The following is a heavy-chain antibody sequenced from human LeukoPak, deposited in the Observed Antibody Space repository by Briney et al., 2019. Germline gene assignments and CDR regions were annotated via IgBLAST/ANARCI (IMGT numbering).Heavy chain of an antibody. V-gene: IGHV3-7*01. J-gene: IGHJ4*02. D-gene: IGHD3-22*01. Sequence: PGGSLRLSCAASGFTFSSYWMSWVRQAPGKGLQWVANIRQDGSEKYYVDSVKGRFTISRDNAKNSLYLQMNSLRAEDTAVYFCAGDYYDTTGPLTYWGQGTLVTVSS. CDR1: GFTFSSYW. CDR3: AGDYYDTTGPLTY. CDR2: IRQDGSEK.